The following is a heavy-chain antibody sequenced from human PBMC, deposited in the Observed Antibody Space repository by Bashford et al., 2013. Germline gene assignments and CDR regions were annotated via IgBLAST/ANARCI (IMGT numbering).Heavy chain of an antibody. CDR3: ASDQVPIAVAGKYYFDY. J-gene: IGHJ4*02. CDR1: GGTFSSYA. D-gene: IGHD6-19*01. CDR2: IIPIFGTA. V-gene: IGHV1-69*06. Sequence: SVKVSCKASGGTFSSYAISWVRQAPGQGLEWMGGIIPIFGTANYAQKFQGRVTITADKSTSTAYMELSSLRSEDTAVYYCASDQVPIAVAGKYYFDYWGQGTLVTVSS.